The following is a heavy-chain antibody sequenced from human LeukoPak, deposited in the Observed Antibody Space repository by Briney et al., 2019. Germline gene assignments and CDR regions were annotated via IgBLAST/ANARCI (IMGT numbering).Heavy chain of an antibody. Sequence: ASVKVSCKASVYTFTVYYIYWVRQAPGQGLEWMGCINPNRVGTNYAQKFQGRVTVTRDTSISTAYMELSRLRSDDTAVYYCARDQALNIIVGVIVGAFDIWGQGTVVTVSS. CDR3: ARDQALNIIVGVIVGAFDI. CDR2: INPNRVGT. J-gene: IGHJ3*02. CDR1: VYTFTVYY. D-gene: IGHD3-16*02. V-gene: IGHV1-2*02.